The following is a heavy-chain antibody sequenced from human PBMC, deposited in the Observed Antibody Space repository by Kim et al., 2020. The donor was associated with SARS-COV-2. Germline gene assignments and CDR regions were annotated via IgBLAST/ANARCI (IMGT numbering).Heavy chain of an antibody. Sequence: GGSLRLSCAASGFTFSSYGMHWVRQAPGKGLEWVAVIWYDGSNKYYADSVKGRFTISRDNSKNTLYLQMNSLRAEDTAVYYCARDGGWFGEYSRYDYWGQGTLVTVSS. D-gene: IGHD3-10*01. CDR3: ARDGGWFGEYSRYDY. J-gene: IGHJ4*02. CDR1: GFTFSSYG. CDR2: IWYDGSNK. V-gene: IGHV3-33*01.